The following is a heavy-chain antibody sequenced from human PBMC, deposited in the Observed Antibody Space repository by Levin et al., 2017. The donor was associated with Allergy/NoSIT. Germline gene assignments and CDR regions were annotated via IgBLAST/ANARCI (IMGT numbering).Heavy chain of an antibody. CDR3: AKGNDFWSGQRYYGMDG. J-gene: IGHJ6*02. CDR1: GFTFDDYA. V-gene: IGHV3-9*01. Sequence: GGSLRLSCAASGFTFDDYAMHWVRQAPGKGLEWVSGISWNSGSIGYADSVKGRFTISRDNAKNSLYLQMNSLRAEDTALYYCAKGNDFWSGQRYYGMDGWGQGTTVTVSS. CDR2: ISWNSGSI. D-gene: IGHD3-3*01.